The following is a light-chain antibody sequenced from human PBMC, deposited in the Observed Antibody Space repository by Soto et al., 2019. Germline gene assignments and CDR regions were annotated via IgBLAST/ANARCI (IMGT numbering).Light chain of an antibody. CDR1: QSVSSN. J-gene: IGKJ2*01. CDR2: DIS. Sequence: EIVMTQSPATLSVSPGERATLSCRASQSVSSNLAWYQQKPGQAPSLLIYDISARATGIPTRFSGSGSGTEFTLTISSLQSEDFAVYYCQHRSNWPLMYTFGQGTKVDIK. CDR3: QHRSNWPLMYT. V-gene: IGKV3D-15*01.